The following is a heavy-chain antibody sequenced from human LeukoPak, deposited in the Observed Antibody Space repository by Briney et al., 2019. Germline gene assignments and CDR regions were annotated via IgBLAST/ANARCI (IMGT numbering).Heavy chain of an antibody. D-gene: IGHD3-22*01. CDR1: GGSISSYY. CDR2: IHYSGRT. Sequence: SETLSLTCTVSGGSISSYYWSWIRQTPGKGLEWIGYIHYSGRTNYNPSLKSRVTISVDTPKNQFSLRLSSVTAADTAVYYCARDGKESDYLAFDIWGQGTMVTVSS. CDR3: ARDGKESDYLAFDI. J-gene: IGHJ3*02. V-gene: IGHV4-59*01.